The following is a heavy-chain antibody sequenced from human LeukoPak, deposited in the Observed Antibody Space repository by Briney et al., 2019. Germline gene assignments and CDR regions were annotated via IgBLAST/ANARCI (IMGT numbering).Heavy chain of an antibody. J-gene: IGHJ5*02. CDR2: INWNGGST. D-gene: IGHD1-1*01. CDR3: ARDPPDNWNFEYNWFDP. CDR1: GFTFSSYA. V-gene: IGHV3-20*04. Sequence: GGSLRLSCAASGFTFSSYAMSWVRQASGKGLEWVSGINWNGGSTDYADSVKGRFTISRDNAKNSLYLQMNSLRAADTALYYCARDPPDNWNFEYNWFDPWGQGTLVTVSS.